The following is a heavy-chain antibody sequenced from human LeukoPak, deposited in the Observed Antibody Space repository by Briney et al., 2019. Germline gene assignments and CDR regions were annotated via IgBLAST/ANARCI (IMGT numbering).Heavy chain of an antibody. V-gene: IGHV1-2*04. J-gene: IGHJ4*02. Sequence: GASVKVSCKASGYTFTGYYMHWVRQAPGQGLEWMGWINPNSGGTNYAQKFQGWVTMTRDTSISTAYMELSRLRSDDTAVYYCARAGRSDSSSWYYYWGQGTLVTVSS. CDR3: ARAGRSDSSSWYYY. CDR2: INPNSGGT. D-gene: IGHD6-13*01. CDR1: GYTFTGYY.